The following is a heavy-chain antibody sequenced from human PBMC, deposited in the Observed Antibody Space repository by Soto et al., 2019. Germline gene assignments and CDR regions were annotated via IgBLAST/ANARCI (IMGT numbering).Heavy chain of an antibody. Sequence: GGSLRLSCAASGFTFSDYAMTWVRQAPGKGLEWVSGISGSGGSTSSADSVKGRFTISRDNSRNTLYLQMNSLRGEDTAVYYCGRGQFGSGSYAYWGQGTLVTVSS. D-gene: IGHD3-10*01. CDR3: GRGQFGSGSYAY. V-gene: IGHV3-23*01. CDR1: GFTFSDYA. CDR2: ISGSGGST. J-gene: IGHJ4*02.